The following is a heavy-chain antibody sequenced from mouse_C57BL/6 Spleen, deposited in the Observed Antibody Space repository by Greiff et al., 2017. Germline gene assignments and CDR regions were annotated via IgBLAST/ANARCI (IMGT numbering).Heavy chain of an antibody. J-gene: IGHJ4*01. CDR2: ISSGGDYI. D-gene: IGHD1-2*01. V-gene: IGHV5-9-1*02. CDR1: GFTFSSYA. Sequence: EVKVEESGEGLVKPGGSLKLSCAASGFTFSSYAMSWVRQTPEKRLEWVAYISSGGDYIYYADTVKGRFTISRDNARNNLYLQMSSLKSEDTAMYYCTRGPITTGTPYAMDYWGQGTSVTVSS. CDR3: TRGPITTGTPYAMDY.